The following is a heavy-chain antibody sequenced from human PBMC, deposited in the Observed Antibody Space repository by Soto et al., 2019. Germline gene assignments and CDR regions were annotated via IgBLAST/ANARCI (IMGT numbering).Heavy chain of an antibody. CDR1: NFSISSGYY. Sequence: SETLSLTCVVSNFSISSGYYWGWIRQSPGKGLEWIASIYRSGTTSYNPSLKSRVTISVDPTKNQFSLMLTTVTAADTAVYYCARTHSGSYYSVFNYWSQGSLVTVSS. J-gene: IGHJ4*02. CDR3: ARTHSGSYYSVFNY. CDR2: IYRSGTT. D-gene: IGHD1-26*01. V-gene: IGHV4-38-2*01.